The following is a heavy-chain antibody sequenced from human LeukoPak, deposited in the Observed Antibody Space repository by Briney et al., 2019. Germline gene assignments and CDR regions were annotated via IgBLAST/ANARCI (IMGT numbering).Heavy chain of an antibody. J-gene: IGHJ4*02. CDR3: ARLRWELPGVDY. CDR2: IYYSGST. D-gene: IGHD1-26*01. Sequence: PSETPSLTCTVSGYSISSSYYWSWIRQPPGKGLEWIGYIYYSGSTNYNPSLKSRVTISVDTSKNQFSLKLSSVTAADTAVYYCARLRWELPGVDYWGQGTLVTVSS. V-gene: IGHV4-61*01. CDR1: GYSISSSYY.